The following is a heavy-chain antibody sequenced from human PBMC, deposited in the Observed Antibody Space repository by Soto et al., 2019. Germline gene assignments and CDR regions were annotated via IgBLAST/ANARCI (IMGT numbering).Heavy chain of an antibody. J-gene: IGHJ3*02. V-gene: IGHV3-11*05. D-gene: IGHD2-2*02. CDR3: ARDIVVIPTARPNDAFDI. CDR1: GFTFIDFY. Sequence: GGSLRLSCAASGFTFIDFYMSWFLQAPWKGLEWVSYISSSSGYTNYADSVKGRFTISRDNAKNSLYLQMNSLRAEDTALYYCARDIVVIPTARPNDAFDIWGQGTMVTVSS. CDR2: ISSSSGYT.